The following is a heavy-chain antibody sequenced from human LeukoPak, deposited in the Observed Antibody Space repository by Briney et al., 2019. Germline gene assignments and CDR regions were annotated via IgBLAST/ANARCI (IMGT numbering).Heavy chain of an antibody. CDR2: ISSDGGIP. J-gene: IGHJ4*02. D-gene: IGHD2-15*01. CDR3: AREYCSGGRCQYYFDY. Sequence: GGSLRLSCAASGFTFSSYAMHWVRQAPGKGLEYGSGISSDGGIPFHVNSVKGRFTISRDNSKDTLYLQMGSLRAEDMAVYYCAREYCSGGRCQYYFDYWGQGTLVTVSS. CDR1: GFTFSSYA. V-gene: IGHV3-64*01.